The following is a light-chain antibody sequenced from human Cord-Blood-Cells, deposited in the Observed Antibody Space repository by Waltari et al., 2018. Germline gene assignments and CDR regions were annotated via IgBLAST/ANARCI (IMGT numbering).Light chain of an antibody. CDR3: QQSYSTPFT. CDR2: AAS. J-gene: IGKJ3*01. CDR1: QSISSY. Sequence: DIQMTQSPSSLSASVGDRVTITCPASQSISSYLNWYQQKPGKAPKLLIYAASSLQSGVPSRFSGSRSGTDVTLTISSLQPEDFATYYCQQSYSTPFTFGPGTKVDIK. V-gene: IGKV1-39*01.